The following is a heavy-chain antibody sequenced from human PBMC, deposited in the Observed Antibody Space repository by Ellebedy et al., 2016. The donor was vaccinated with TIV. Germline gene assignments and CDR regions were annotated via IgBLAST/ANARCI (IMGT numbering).Heavy chain of an antibody. D-gene: IGHD3-22*01. CDR1: GGTFSSYA. CDR3: ARGEYYYDSSGWPTNAFDI. Sequence: AASVKVSCKASGGTFSSYAISWVRQAPGQGLEWMGGIIPIFGTANYAQKFQGRVTITADESTSTAYMELSSLRSEDTAVYYCARGEYYYDSSGWPTNAFDIWGQGTMVTVSS. V-gene: IGHV1-69*13. CDR2: IIPIFGTA. J-gene: IGHJ3*02.